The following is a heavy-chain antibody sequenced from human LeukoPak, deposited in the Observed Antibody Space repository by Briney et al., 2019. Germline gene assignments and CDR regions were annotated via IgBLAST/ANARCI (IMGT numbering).Heavy chain of an antibody. V-gene: IGHV1-46*01. Sequence: ASVKVSCKASGYTFASYYMHWVRQAPGQGLEWMGIINPSGGSTSYAQKFQGRVTMTRDMSTSTVYMELSSLRSEDTAVYYCARDSGTYYYDSSGAPWGQGTLVTVSS. CDR3: ARDSGTYYYDSSGAP. D-gene: IGHD3-22*01. CDR2: INPSGGST. J-gene: IGHJ4*02. CDR1: GYTFASYY.